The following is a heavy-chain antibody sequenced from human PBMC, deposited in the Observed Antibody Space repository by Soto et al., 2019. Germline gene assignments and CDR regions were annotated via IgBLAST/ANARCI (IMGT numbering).Heavy chain of an antibody. Sequence: EASVKVSCKASGYPFTAYYMHGVRQAPGQGLKWMGWIIPIICIINYAQKFQDRVTISADKFTGTAYMELTGLRSDNTAVYYCAGDPDSHYNDSHASSYPWGQGTLVTVSS. CDR1: GYPFTAYY. V-gene: IGHV1-2*02. D-gene: IGHD4-4*01. CDR2: IIPIICII. J-gene: IGHJ5*02. CDR3: AGDPDSHYNDSHASSYP.